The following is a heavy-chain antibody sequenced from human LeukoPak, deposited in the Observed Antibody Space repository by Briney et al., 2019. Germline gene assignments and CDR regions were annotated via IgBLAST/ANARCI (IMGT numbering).Heavy chain of an antibody. CDR2: INPSGGST. V-gene: IGHV1-46*01. CDR1: GYTFTSYY. CDR3: ARFQMAGYYYYGMDV. J-gene: IGHJ6*02. Sequence: ASVKVSCKASGYTFTSYYMHWVRQAPGQGLEWMGIINPSGGSTSYAQKFQGRVTMTRDTSTSTVYMELSSLRSDDTAVYYCARFQMAGYYYYGMDVWGQGTTVTVSS. D-gene: IGHD3-9*01.